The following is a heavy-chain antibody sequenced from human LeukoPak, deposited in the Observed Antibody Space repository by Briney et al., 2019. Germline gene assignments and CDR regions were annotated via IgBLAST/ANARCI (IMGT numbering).Heavy chain of an antibody. V-gene: IGHV4-34*01. Sequence: PSETLSLTCAVYGGSFSGYYWSWIRQPPGKGLEWIGEINHSGSTNYNPSLKSRVTISVDTSKNQFSLKLSSVTAADTAVYYCARVGPRRMATIIPAYYFDYWGQGTLVTVSS. CDR3: ARVGPRRMATIIPAYYFDY. J-gene: IGHJ4*02. D-gene: IGHD5-24*01. CDR2: INHSGST. CDR1: GGSFSGYY.